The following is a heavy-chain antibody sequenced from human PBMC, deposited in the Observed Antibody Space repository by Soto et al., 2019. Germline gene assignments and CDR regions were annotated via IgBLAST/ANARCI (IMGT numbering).Heavy chain of an antibody. Sequence: SETLSLTCTVYGGSISSSSYYWGWIRQPPGKGLEWIGSIYYSGSTSYNPSLKSRVTISVDTSKNQFSLRLSSVTAADTAVYYCARHRGYYDILTGYYTDLNFDSWGQGALVTVSS. CDR2: IYYSGST. D-gene: IGHD3-9*01. CDR1: GGSISSSSYY. J-gene: IGHJ4*02. CDR3: ARHRGYYDILTGYYTDLNFDS. V-gene: IGHV4-39*01.